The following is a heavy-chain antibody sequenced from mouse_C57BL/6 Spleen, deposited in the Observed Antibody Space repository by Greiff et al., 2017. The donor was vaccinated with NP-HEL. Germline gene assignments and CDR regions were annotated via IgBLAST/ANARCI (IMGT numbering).Heavy chain of an antibody. CDR1: GYTFTSYW. Sequence: QVQLKESGAELAKPGASVKLSCKASGYTFTSYWMHWVKQRPGQGLEWIGYINPSSGYTKYNQKFKDKATLTADKSSSTAYLQLSSLTSENSAVYYCARGGGDYYGSGPSYYAMGCWGQGASVTVAS. CDR2: INPSSGYT. J-gene: IGHJ4*01. CDR3: ARGGGDYYGSGPSYYAMGC. V-gene: IGHV1-7*01. D-gene: IGHD1-1*01.